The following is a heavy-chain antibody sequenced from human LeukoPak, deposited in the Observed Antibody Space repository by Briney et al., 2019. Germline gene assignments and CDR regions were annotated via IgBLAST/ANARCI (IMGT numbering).Heavy chain of an antibody. V-gene: IGHV4-34*01. J-gene: IGHJ4*02. CDR3: AISGWSYQKRTDS. CDR1: NGSFNAYY. D-gene: IGHD2-15*01. Sequence: PSETLSLTCAVSNGSFNAYYWSWIRQSPGKGLEWIGEVNHSGSTNYSPSLKGRVTISVDTSKSHFSLELTSVTAADTSVYYCAISGWSYQKRTDSWGQGTLVTVSS. CDR2: VNHSGST.